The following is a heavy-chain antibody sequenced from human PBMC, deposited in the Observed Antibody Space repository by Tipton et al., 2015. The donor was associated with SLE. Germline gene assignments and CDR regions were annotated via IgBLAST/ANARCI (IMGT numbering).Heavy chain of an antibody. D-gene: IGHD3-16*01. J-gene: IGHJ6*03. V-gene: IGHV4-59*12. Sequence: TLSLTCTVSGDSISYNYWSWIRQPPGKGLEWIGYMYYSGSTKYNPSLKSRVTISIDKSKNQFSLKLNSVTAADTAVYYCARGRIGDYFYFDVWAKGTTVTVSS. CDR3: ARGRIGDYFYFDV. CDR2: MYYSGST. CDR1: GDSISYNY.